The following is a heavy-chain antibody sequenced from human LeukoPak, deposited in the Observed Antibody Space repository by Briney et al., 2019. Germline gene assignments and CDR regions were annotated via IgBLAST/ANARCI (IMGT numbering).Heavy chain of an antibody. J-gene: IGHJ4*02. CDR3: ARPGYSSSLSTYFDS. V-gene: IGHV4-39*01. CDR2: IDDSGAT. Sequence: PSETLSLTCTVSGDSIRSTTYYWGWIRQPPGRGLGWIGSIDDSGATYYNPSLKSRIPISADTSKNQFSLKLSSVTAADTAVYYCARPGYSSSLSTYFDSWGQGILVTVSS. CDR1: GDSIRSTTYY. D-gene: IGHD6-19*01.